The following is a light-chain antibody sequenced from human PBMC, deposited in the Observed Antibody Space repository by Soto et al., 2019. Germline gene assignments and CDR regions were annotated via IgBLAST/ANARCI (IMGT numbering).Light chain of an antibody. CDR3: QQSHSAPLT. J-gene: IGKJ4*01. CDR2: AAS. V-gene: IGKV1-39*01. Sequence: QMTQSPSSLFASVGDRVTITCRASQSISSHLNWYQQKVGQTPPLIIYAASTLQSEVPPRFSGSGSRTEFTLTISGLQREDFATYYCQQSHSAPLTFGGGTKIQI. CDR1: QSISSH.